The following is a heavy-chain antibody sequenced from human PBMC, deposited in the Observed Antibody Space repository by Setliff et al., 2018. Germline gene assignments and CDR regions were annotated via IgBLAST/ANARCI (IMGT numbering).Heavy chain of an antibody. CDR1: GGSINNYY. V-gene: IGHV4-59*08. Sequence: SETLSLTCTVSGGSINNYYWSWIRQPAGKGQEWIGYIFSGGSTKFNPPLKSRVTISVDTSKNPFSLSLTSVTAEDTAVYYCARMSGFQYIDVWDKGTTVTVSS. J-gene: IGHJ6*03. CDR3: ARMSGFQYIDV. D-gene: IGHD3-3*01. CDR2: IFSGGST.